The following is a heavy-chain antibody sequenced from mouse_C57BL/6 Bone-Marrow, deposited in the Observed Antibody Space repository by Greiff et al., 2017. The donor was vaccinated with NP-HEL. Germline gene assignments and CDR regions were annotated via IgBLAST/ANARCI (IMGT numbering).Heavy chain of an antibody. D-gene: IGHD2-1*01. CDR3: AIRVYYPYFDY. CDR1: GYSFTGYY. CDR2: INPSTGGT. Sequence: EVKLMESGPELVKPGASVKISCKASGYSFTGYYMNWVKQSPEKSLEWIGEINPSTGGTTYNQKFKAKATLTVDKSSSTAYMQLKSLTSEDSAVYYCAIRVYYPYFDYWGQGTTLTVSS. J-gene: IGHJ2*01. V-gene: IGHV1-42*01.